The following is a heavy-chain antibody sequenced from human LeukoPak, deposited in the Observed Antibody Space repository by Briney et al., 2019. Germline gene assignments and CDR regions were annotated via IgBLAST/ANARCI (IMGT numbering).Heavy chain of an antibody. J-gene: IGHJ4*02. CDR3: ARDKGDYYGSSGYYY. CDR2: IYSGGST. Sequence: GGSLRLSCAASGFTFSSYAMSWVRQAPGKGLEWVSVIYSGGSTYYADSVKGRFTISRDNSKNTLYLQMNSLRAEDTAVYYCARDKGDYYGSSGYYYWGQGTLVTVSS. D-gene: IGHD3-22*01. V-gene: IGHV3-53*01. CDR1: GFTFSSYA.